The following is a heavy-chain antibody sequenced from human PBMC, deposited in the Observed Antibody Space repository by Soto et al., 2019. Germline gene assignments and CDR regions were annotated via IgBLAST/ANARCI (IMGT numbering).Heavy chain of an antibody. CDR2: IIPIFGTP. V-gene: IGHV1-69*01. D-gene: IGHD5-12*01. CDR1: GGTFSSYA. Sequence: QVQLVQSGAEVKKPGSSVKVSCKPSGGTFSSYAISWVRQAPGQGLEWMGGIIPIFGTPNYAQKFQDRVTITADESTGKAYMELSSLRSEDTAVYYCARDKRGRDGYNFGTRYYYGMDVWGRGTTVTVSS. CDR3: ARDKRGRDGYNFGTRYYYGMDV. J-gene: IGHJ6*02.